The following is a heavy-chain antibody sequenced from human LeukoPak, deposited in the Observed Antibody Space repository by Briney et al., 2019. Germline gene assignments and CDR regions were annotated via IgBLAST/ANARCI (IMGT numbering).Heavy chain of an antibody. J-gene: IGHJ4*02. V-gene: IGHV3-7*03. CDR2: IKQDGSEK. D-gene: IGHD1-26*01. Sequence: GGSLRLSCAASGFTFSSYWMSWVRQAPGKGLEWVANIKQDGSEKYYVDSVKGRFTISRDNSKNTLYLQMNSLRAEDTAVYYCAKELVGALDYWGQGTLVTVSS. CDR3: AKELVGALDY. CDR1: GFTFSSYW.